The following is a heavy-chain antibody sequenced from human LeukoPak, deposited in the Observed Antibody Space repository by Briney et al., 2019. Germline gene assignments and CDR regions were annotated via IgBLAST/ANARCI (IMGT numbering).Heavy chain of an antibody. CDR3: ARGFGSGTSPIDL. V-gene: IGHV4-4*07. CDR2: IYATDLT. CDR1: GRSIRSVY. D-gene: IGHD3-10*01. Sequence: PSETLSLTCTVSGRSIRSVYWNWIRQSAGKGLEWIGRIYATDLTNYNPSLKSRVTLSVDMSKNELPLTLKSVTAADTAVYYCARGFGSGTSPIDLWGQGALVTVSS. J-gene: IGHJ5*02.